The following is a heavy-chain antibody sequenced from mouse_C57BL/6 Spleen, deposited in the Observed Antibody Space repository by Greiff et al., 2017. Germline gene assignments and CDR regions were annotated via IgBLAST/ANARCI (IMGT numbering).Heavy chain of an antibody. D-gene: IGHD4-1*01. V-gene: IGHV5-17*01. CDR1: GFTFSDYG. J-gene: IGHJ2*01. Sequence: EVQLQQSGGGLVEPGRSLTLSCAASGFTFSDYGVHWVRQAPEKGLEWVAYISSGRSTIYYAGTVKGRFTLFRDKAKTTLFLQMTSLRSEDTAMYYCARRSGTIFDYWGQGTTLTVSS. CDR2: ISSGRSTI. CDR3: ARRSGTIFDY.